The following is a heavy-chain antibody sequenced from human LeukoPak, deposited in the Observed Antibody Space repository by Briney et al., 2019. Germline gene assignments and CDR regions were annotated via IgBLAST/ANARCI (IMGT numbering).Heavy chain of an antibody. CDR3: ARVYSSSGSYYNWGKNLIDY. CDR2: ISSSSSYL. J-gene: IGHJ4*02. V-gene: IGHV3-21*01. Sequence: GGSLRLSCAASGFTFSSYSMNWVRQAPGKGLEWVSSISSSSSYLYYADSVKGRFTISRDNAKNSLYLQMNSLRAEDTAVYYCARVYSSSGSYYNWGKNLIDYWGQGTLVTVSS. D-gene: IGHD3-10*01. CDR1: GFTFSSYS.